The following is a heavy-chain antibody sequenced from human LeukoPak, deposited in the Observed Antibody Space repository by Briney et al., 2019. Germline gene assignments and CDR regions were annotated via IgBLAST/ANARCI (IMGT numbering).Heavy chain of an antibody. CDR3: AREGWGNYYMDV. V-gene: IGHV1-2*02. CDR1: GYAFSGSY. J-gene: IGHJ6*03. Sequence: ASVKVSCKASGYAFSGSYLHWVRQAPGQGLEWMGWINPKSGGTNYAQKFQGRVTMTRDTSINTGYMELSGLTFDDTAVYYCAREGWGNYYMDVWGKGTTVTVSS. D-gene: IGHD2-8*02. CDR2: INPKSGGT.